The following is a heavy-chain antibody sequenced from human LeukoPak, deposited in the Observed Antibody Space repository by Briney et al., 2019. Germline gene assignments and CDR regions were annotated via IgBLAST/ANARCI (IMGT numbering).Heavy chain of an antibody. CDR2: IGEDGGTT. V-gene: IGHV3-43*02. CDR1: GITFDNYA. J-gene: IGHJ6*02. CDR3: AKGFSSLASNQYFYYNGMDV. D-gene: IGHD1-14*01. Sequence: GGSLRLSCAASGITFDNYAMNWVRQAPGKGLEWVSLIGEDGGTTYYADSVKGRFTISRDNGKNSLYLQMNSLRTEDTALYYCAKGFSSLASNQYFYYNGMDVWGQGTTVSVSS.